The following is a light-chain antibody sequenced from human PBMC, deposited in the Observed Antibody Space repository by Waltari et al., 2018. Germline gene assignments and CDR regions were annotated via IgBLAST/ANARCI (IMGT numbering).Light chain of an antibody. CDR2: GAS. J-gene: IGKJ2*01. CDR3: QQYDKWLRYS. V-gene: IGKV3-15*01. Sequence: IVMTQSPATLSVSPGERATLSCRASQSISTNLAWFQEKPGQAPRLLIYGASPRAPGVPARFSGSGSGTYFTLVISSLQSEDFAVYYCQQYDKWLRYSFGQGTKLEIK. CDR1: QSISTN.